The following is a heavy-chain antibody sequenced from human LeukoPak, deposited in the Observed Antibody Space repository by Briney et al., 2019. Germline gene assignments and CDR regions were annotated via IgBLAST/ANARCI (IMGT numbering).Heavy chain of an antibody. CDR3: ASRSMASDY. CDR1: GFTFSNFG. J-gene: IGHJ4*02. V-gene: IGHV3-30*03. CDR2: ISYDGSNK. Sequence: GGSLRLSCAASGFTFSNFGMHWVRQAPGKGLDWVALISYDGSNKYYADSVKGRFTISRDNSKNTLYLQMSSLRAEDTAVYYCASRSMASDYWGQGTLVTVSS. D-gene: IGHD2/OR15-2a*01.